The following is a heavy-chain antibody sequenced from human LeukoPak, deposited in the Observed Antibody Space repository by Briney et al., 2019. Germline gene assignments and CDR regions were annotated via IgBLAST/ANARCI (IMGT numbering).Heavy chain of an antibody. V-gene: IGHV4-59*08. CDR2: IYYSGST. J-gene: IGHJ4*02. D-gene: IGHD2-2*01. Sequence: SETLSLTCTVSGGSISSYYWSWIRQPPGKGLEWIGYIYYSGSTNYNPSLKRRVTISVDTSKNQFSLKLSSVTAADTAVYYCARLLVSEYCSSTSCYSGPHFDYWGQGTLVTVSS. CDR3: ARLLVSEYCSSTSCYSGPHFDY. CDR1: GGSISSYY.